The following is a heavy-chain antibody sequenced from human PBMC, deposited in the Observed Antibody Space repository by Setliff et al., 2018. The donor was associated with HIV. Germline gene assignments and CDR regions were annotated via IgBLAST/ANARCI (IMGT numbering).Heavy chain of an antibody. Sequence: SETLSLTCTVSGGSISSSSYYWGWIRQPPGKGLEWIAYTFDNGNTHYNPSLESRVTLSLDTSRNLFSLRLASVTAADTAVYYCARVSPLTHYYYMDMWGKGTTVTVSS. CDR1: GGSISSSSYY. CDR3: ARVSPLTHYYYMDM. D-gene: IGHD7-27*01. J-gene: IGHJ6*03. CDR2: TFDNGNT. V-gene: IGHV4-61*03.